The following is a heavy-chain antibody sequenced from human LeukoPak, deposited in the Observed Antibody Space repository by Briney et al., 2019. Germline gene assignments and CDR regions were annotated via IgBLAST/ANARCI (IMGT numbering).Heavy chain of an antibody. CDR3: ARDSTVINYYYYMDV. Sequence: PSETLSLTCTVSGGSISSANYYWGWVRQPPGKGLEWIGNIYYSGNTYYNPSLKSRVTISVDMSKNHFSLKLSSVTAADTAVYYCARDSTVINYYYYMDVWGKGTTVTVSS. V-gene: IGHV4-39*07. CDR1: GGSISSANYY. J-gene: IGHJ6*03. D-gene: IGHD4-11*01. CDR2: IYYSGNT.